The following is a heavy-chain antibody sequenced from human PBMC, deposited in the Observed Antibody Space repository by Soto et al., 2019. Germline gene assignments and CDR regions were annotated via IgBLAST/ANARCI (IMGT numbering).Heavy chain of an antibody. J-gene: IGHJ6*02. D-gene: IGHD3-3*02. CDR1: GVSITSSDSY. CDR3: ASFSTLSKDYGVDV. V-gene: IGHV4-30-4*01. Sequence: QVQLQESGPGLVKPSQTLSLTCSVSGVSITSSDSYWSLIRQPPGKGLEWIGYINSSGRAYYKPSLTSGVSISIDTSKNQFSLRLTSATVADTAVYFCASFSTLSKDYGVDVWGQGTTVTVSS. CDR2: INSSGRA.